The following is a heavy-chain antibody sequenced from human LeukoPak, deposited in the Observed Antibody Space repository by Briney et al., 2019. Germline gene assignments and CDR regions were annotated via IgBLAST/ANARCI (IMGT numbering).Heavy chain of an antibody. Sequence: GGSLRLSCSASGFTFSSYAMHWVRQAPGKGLEYVSAISSNGGSTYYADSVKGRFTISRDNSKNTLYLQMSSLRAEDTAVYHCVKGGDYGDPFDPWGQGTLVTVSS. J-gene: IGHJ5*02. CDR2: ISSNGGST. D-gene: IGHD4-17*01. V-gene: IGHV3-64D*06. CDR3: VKGGDYGDPFDP. CDR1: GFTFSSYA.